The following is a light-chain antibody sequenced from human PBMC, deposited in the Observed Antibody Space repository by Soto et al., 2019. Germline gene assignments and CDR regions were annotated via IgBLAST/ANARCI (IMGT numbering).Light chain of an antibody. CDR2: ESV. CDR3: MQSIEFPYT. CDR1: QSLLHSYGVTY. Sequence: DVVMTPTPLSLSVTPGQPASISCRSTQSLLHSYGVTYLYWYQQTPGQPPHCMISESVICFAGVSHRFSRGGLGTDFTLKTSRVDAEDVGVYYCMQSIEFPYTFGQGTKLEIK. V-gene: IGKV2D-29*01. J-gene: IGKJ2*01.